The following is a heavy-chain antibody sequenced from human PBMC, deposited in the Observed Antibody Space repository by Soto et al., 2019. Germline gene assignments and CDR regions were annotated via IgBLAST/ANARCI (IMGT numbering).Heavy chain of an antibody. D-gene: IGHD3-9*01. Sequence: GGSLRLACAASGFIFRDWFMSWIRQAPGKGLEWISYNSKDSGRATRYADSVKGRFTISRDNAKNSLYLQMNSLRAEDTAVYYCAREGRAGYLSGAFDIWGQGTTVTVSS. V-gene: IGHV3-11*04. CDR1: GFIFRDWF. CDR2: NSKDSGRAT. CDR3: AREGRAGYLSGAFDI. J-gene: IGHJ3*02.